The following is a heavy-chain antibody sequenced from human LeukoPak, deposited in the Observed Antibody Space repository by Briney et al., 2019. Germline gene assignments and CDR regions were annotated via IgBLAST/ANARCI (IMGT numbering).Heavy chain of an antibody. V-gene: IGHV3-23*01. J-gene: IGHJ4*02. D-gene: IGHD2-2*01. CDR3: ARGCSSTSCYGFDY. CDR1: GFTFSSHT. Sequence: GGSLRLSCAASGFTFSSHTMSWVRQAPGKGLEWVSAISGSGVNTYYADSVKGRFTISRDNSKNTLYLQTNSLRAEDTAVYYCARGCSSTSCYGFDYWGQGTLVTVSS. CDR2: ISGSGVNT.